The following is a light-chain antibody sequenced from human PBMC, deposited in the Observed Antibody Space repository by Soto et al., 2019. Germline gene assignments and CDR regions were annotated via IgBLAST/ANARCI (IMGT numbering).Light chain of an antibody. CDR2: EVT. J-gene: IGLJ1*01. Sequence: QSALTQPASVSGSPGQSITISCTGISSDGDDYKDVSWYQQHPGKAPKLMIYEVTYRPSGVSNRFSGSKSGNTASLTISGLQAEDEADYYCSSYTSTSTVFGTGTKLNVL. CDR1: SSDGDDYKD. V-gene: IGLV2-14*01. CDR3: SSYTSTSTV.